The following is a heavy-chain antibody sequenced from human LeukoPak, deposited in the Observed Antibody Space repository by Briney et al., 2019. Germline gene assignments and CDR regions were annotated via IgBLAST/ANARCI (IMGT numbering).Heavy chain of an antibody. CDR2: IYTSGST. CDR1: GGSISSSSYY. CDR3: ARDIAGGSITIFGVVLSNWFDP. D-gene: IGHD3-3*01. J-gene: IGHJ5*02. V-gene: IGHV4-39*07. Sequence: SEALSLTCAVSGGSISSSSYYWGWIRQPPGKGLEWIGRIYTSGSTNYNPSLKSRVTISVDTSKNQFSLKLSSVTAADTAVYYCARDIAGGSITIFGVVLSNWFDPWGQGTLVTVSS.